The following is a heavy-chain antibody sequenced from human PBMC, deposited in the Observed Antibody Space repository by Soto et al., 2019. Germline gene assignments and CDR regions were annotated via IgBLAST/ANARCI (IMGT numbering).Heavy chain of an antibody. CDR2: ISSNSAYI. CDR3: TRDASRDSSARGWFEP. J-gene: IGHJ5*02. V-gene: IGHV3-21*01. Sequence: EVHLVESGGGLVKPGGSLRLSCAASGFTFRSFTMNWVRQAPGKGLEWVSTISSNSAYIYYTDALRGRFTISRDNAKNSLHLPMNSLRAQDTAVYYCTRDASRDSSARGWFEPWGPGTLVTVSS. D-gene: IGHD6-13*01. CDR1: GFTFRSFT.